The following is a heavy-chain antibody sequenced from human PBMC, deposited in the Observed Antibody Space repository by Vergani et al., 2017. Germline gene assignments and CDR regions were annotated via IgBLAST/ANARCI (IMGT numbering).Heavy chain of an antibody. CDR2: IYTSGST. D-gene: IGHD3-3*01. Sequence: QVQLQESDPGLVKPSETLSLTCTVSGGSISSYYWSWIRQPAGKGLEWIGRIYTSGSTNYNPSLKSRVTMSVDTSKNQFSLKLSSVTAADTAVYYCARDAITIFGVPYPMDVWGKGTTVTVSS. V-gene: IGHV4-4*07. CDR3: ARDAITIFGVPYPMDV. J-gene: IGHJ6*03. CDR1: GGSISSYY.